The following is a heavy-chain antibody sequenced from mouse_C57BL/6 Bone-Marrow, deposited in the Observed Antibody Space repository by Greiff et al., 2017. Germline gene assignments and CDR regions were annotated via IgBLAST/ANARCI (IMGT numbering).Heavy chain of an antibody. CDR1: GFTFSSYA. V-gene: IGHV5-4*01. CDR2: FSDGGSYT. Sequence: EVQGVESGGGLVKPGGSLKLSCAASGFTFSSYAMSWVRQTQEKRLEWVATFSDGGSYTYYPDNVKGRFTISRDNTKNNLYLQMSQLKSEDTAMYYCARETLGWYFDVWGTGTTVTVSS. J-gene: IGHJ1*03. CDR3: ARETLGWYFDV.